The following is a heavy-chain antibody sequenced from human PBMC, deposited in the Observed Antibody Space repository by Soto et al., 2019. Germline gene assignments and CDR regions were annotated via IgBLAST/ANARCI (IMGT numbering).Heavy chain of an antibody. D-gene: IGHD6-19*01. CDR3: ATGPSGWFGYDY. CDR2: INSGATTT. V-gene: IGHV3-74*01. CDR1: GFTFSSSW. Sequence: EVQLVESGGGLVQPGGSLRLSCAASGFTFSSSWMHWVRQGPGKGLVWVSRINSGATTTNYADSVKGRFTISRDNAKNTLYLQMASLTAEDTAVYYCATGPSGWFGYDYWGQGTLVTVSS. J-gene: IGHJ4*02.